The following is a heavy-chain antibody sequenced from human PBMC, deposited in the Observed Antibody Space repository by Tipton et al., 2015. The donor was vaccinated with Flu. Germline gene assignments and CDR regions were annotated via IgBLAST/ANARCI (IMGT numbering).Heavy chain of an antibody. CDR1: GGSISSYY. D-gene: IGHD3-22*01. J-gene: IGHJ4*02. CDR3: ARVDGSGYYPGH. Sequence: TLSLTCTVSGGSISSYYWSWIRQPPGKGLEWIGYIYYSESTNYNPSLKSRVTISVDTSKNQFSLKLSSVTAADTAVYYCARVDGSGYYPGHWGQGTLVTVSS. CDR2: IYYSEST. V-gene: IGHV4-59*01.